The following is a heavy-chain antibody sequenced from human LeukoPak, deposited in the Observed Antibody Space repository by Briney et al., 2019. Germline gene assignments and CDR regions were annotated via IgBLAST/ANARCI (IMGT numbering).Heavy chain of an antibody. CDR3: ARHPTYQYCSSISCQRAPFDY. D-gene: IGHD2-2*01. J-gene: IGHJ4*02. CDR2: IYHSGST. Sequence: PSETLSLTCAVSGYSISSGYYWGWIRQPPGKGLEWIGSIYHSGSTYYNPSLKSRVTVSVDTSKNQFSLKLSSVTAADTAVYYCARHPTYQYCSSISCQRAPFDYWGQGTLVTVSS. V-gene: IGHV4-38-2*01. CDR1: GYSISSGYY.